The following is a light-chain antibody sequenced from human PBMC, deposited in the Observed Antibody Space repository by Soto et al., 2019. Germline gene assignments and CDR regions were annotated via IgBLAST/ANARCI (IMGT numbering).Light chain of an antibody. Sequence: QSVLTQPPSVSAAPGQRVTISCTGTSGDIGSYNRVSWYQQHPGKAPKLIIYEVTDRPSGVSNRFSGSKSGNTASLTISGLQAEDEADYFCKSYAGSNTYVFGSGTKVTVL. CDR1: SGDIGSYNR. CDR2: EVT. V-gene: IGLV2-14*01. J-gene: IGLJ1*01. CDR3: KSYAGSNTYV.